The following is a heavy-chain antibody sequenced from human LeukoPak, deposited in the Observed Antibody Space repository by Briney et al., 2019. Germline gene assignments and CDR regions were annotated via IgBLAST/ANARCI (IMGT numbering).Heavy chain of an antibody. Sequence: KSSETLSLTCTLSGGSISSYYWNWIRQPPGKGLEWLGYIYYSGTTKYNPSLKSRVTMSVDTSKNQFSLILSSVTAADTAVYYCARAYGIWGDYYYMDVWGKGTTVTVSS. V-gene: IGHV4-59*01. CDR1: GGSISSYY. D-gene: IGHD3-16*01. CDR3: ARAYGIWGDYYYMDV. CDR2: IYYSGTT. J-gene: IGHJ6*03.